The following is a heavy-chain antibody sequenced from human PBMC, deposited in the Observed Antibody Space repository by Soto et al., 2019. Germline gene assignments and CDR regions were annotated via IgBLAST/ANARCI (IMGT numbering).Heavy chain of an antibody. D-gene: IGHD6-13*01. V-gene: IGHV3-9*01. CDR2: INWNSGSI. CDR1: GFTFDDYA. CDR3: LKDESINWYSGHFRH. J-gene: IGHJ1*01. Sequence: EVQLVESGGGLVQPGRSLRLSCAASGFTFDDYAMHWVRQVPGKGLEWVSGINWNSGSIGYADSVKGRFAISRDNAKNSLHLQMNSLSAEDTAFYYCLKDESINWYSGHFRHWGQGTLVTVSS.